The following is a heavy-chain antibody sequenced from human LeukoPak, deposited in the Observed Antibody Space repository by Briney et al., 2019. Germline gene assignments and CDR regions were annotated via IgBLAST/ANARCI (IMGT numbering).Heavy chain of an antibody. D-gene: IGHD2-2*01. J-gene: IGHJ4*02. CDR1: GFTFSNYG. CDR3: ARDLCTTTSCLDY. Sequence: GRSLRLSCAASGFTFSNYGMFWVRQAPGKGLEWVAVIWYDGSKRYYVDSVKGRFTISREDSENTLYLQMNSLRAEDTAVYYCARDLCTTTSCLDYWGQGTLVTVSS. V-gene: IGHV3-33*01. CDR2: IWYDGSKR.